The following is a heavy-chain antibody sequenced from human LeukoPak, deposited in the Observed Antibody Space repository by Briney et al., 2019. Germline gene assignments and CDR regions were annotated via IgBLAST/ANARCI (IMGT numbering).Heavy chain of an antibody. CDR1: GFNFSNFA. D-gene: IGHD3-10*01. Sequence: GGSLRLSCAASGFNFSNFAMNWVRQTPGKGLEWVSSIRTSTSYIFYAVSVKGRFTISRDNAKNSLYLQMNSLRADDTAVYYCAREGSGSFDYWGQGTLVTVSS. CDR2: IRTSTSYI. J-gene: IGHJ4*02. CDR3: AREGSGSFDY. V-gene: IGHV3-21*01.